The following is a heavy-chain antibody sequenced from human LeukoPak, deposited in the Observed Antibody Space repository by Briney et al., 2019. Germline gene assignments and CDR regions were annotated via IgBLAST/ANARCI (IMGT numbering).Heavy chain of an antibody. J-gene: IGHJ4*02. CDR1: GGSISSSSYY. D-gene: IGHD2-15*01. V-gene: IGHV4-61*05. CDR2: IYYSGST. Sequence: TSETLSLTCTVSGGSISSSSYYWGWIRQPPGKGLEWIGYIYYSGSTNYNPSLKSRVTISVDTSKNQFSLKLSSVTAADTAVYYCARQGVVLDYWGQGTLVTVSS. CDR3: ARQGVVLDY.